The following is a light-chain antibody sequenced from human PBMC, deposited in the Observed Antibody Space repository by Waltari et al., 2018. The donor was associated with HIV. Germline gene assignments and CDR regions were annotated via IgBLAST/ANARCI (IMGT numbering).Light chain of an antibody. Sequence: SYVLTQPPSVSVAPGKTARTTCGGNNIGSKSVHWYQQKPGQAPVLVIDDDSDRPSGLPAAFSCSNCGNTATLTIIRVEAGDEADYYCQVWDSSSDHPRVFGGGTKLTVL. V-gene: IGLV3-21*04. CDR1: NIGSKS. CDR2: DDS. J-gene: IGLJ3*02. CDR3: QVWDSSSDHPRV.